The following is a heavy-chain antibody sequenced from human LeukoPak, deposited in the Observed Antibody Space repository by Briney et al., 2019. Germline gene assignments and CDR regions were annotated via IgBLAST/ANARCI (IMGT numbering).Heavy chain of an antibody. CDR2: ISSSSSYI. CDR1: GFTFSSYS. D-gene: IGHD1-1*01. J-gene: IGHJ4*02. V-gene: IGHV3-21*01. CDR3: ARDRSTGTTDY. Sequence: GGSLRLSCAASGFTFSSYSMNWVRQAPGKGLEWVSSISSSSSYIYYADSVKGRFTISRDNAKNSLYLQMNSLRAEDTAVYYCARDRSTGTTDYWGQGTLVTVSS.